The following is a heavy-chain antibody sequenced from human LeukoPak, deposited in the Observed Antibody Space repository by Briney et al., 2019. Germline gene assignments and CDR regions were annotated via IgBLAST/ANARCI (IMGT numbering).Heavy chain of an antibody. CDR1: GYTFTGYY. V-gene: IGHV1-24*01. D-gene: IGHD1-26*01. Sequence: ASVKVSCKASGYTFTGYYMHWVRQAPGKGLEWMGGFNPEDGETIYAQKFQGRVTMTEDTSTDTAYMELSSLRSEDTAVYYCATGPLYSGRLYYWGQGTLVTVSS. CDR3: ATGPLYSGRLYY. CDR2: FNPEDGET. J-gene: IGHJ4*02.